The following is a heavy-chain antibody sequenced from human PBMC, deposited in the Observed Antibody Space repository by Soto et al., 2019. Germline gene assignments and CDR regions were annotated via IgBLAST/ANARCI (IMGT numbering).Heavy chain of an antibody. V-gene: IGHV4-30-4*01. D-gene: IGHD3-22*01. CDR3: ARVRYDSSGYHPAEH. CDR2: IYYSGST. Sequence: SQTLRLTCSVAGGASSTGGYSWSWIRQPPGKGLEWIGYIYYSGSTHYNPSLKSRVTISVDTSKNQFSLKLSSVTAADTAVYYCARVRYDSSGYHPAEHWGQGTLVTVSS. CDR1: GGASSTGGYS. J-gene: IGHJ4*02.